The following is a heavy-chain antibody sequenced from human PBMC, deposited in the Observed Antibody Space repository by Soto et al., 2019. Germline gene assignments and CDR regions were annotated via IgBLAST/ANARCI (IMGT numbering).Heavy chain of an antibody. CDR2: IKPGTSDI. J-gene: IGHJ4*02. Sequence: PGESLKISCKGVGYKFGSAWIGWVRPLPGPGLAWLGIIKPGTSDIRYSPSCRGPFTISADEAVSTAYLQWSSLKASDTAMYYCARQLSHICDSWGQGTLVTVSS. CDR1: GYKFGSAW. D-gene: IGHD3-3*02. V-gene: IGHV5-51*01. CDR3: ARQLSHICDS.